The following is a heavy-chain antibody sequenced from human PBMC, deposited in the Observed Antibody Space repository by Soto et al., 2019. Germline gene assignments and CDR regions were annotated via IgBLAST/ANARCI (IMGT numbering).Heavy chain of an antibody. CDR1: GGSFSGYY. Sequence: PSETLSLTCAVYGGSFSGYYWSWIRQPPGKGLEWIGEINHSGSTNYNPSLKSRVTISVDTSKNQFSLKLSSVTAADTAVYYCALRFYYGSGSYWNYYYGMDVWGQGTTVTVSS. CDR3: ALRFYYGSGSYWNYYYGMDV. V-gene: IGHV4-34*01. J-gene: IGHJ6*02. CDR2: INHSGST. D-gene: IGHD3-10*01.